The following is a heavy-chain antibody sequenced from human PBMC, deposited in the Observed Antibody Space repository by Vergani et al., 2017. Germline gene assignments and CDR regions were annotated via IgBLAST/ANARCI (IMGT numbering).Heavy chain of an antibody. V-gene: IGHV4-31*03. CDR1: GGSISSGGYY. J-gene: IGHJ6*02. Sequence: QVQLQESGPGLVKPSQTLSLTCTVSGGSISSGGYYWSWIRQHPGKGLEWIGYIYYSGSTYYNPSLKSRVTISVDTSKNQFSLKLSSVTAADTAVYYCARVRGWTGYYYYGMDVWGQGTTVTVSS. CDR3: ARVRGWTGYYYYGMDV. D-gene: IGHD3/OR15-3a*01. CDR2: IYYSGST.